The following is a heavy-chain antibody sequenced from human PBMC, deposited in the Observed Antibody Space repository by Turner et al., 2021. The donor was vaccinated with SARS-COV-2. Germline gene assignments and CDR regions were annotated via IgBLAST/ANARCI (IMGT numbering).Heavy chain of an antibody. CDR2: IIPIVGIA. CDR1: GGTFSSYT. Sequence: ASGGTFSSYTISWVRQAPGQGLEWMGRIIPIVGIANYAQKFQGRVTITADKSTSTAYMELSSLRSEDTAVYYCARDDCSSTSCVPGGYWGQGTLVTVSS. V-gene: IGHV1-69*04. D-gene: IGHD2-2*01. CDR3: ARDDCSSTSCVPGGY. J-gene: IGHJ4*02.